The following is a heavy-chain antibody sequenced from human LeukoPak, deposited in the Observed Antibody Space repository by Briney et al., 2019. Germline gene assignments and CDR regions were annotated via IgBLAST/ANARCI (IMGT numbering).Heavy chain of an antibody. Sequence: PGGSLRLSCAASGFTFSSYEMNWVRQAPGKGLEWVANINQDGSEEYYVDCVKGRFTITRDNAKNSLYLQMNSLRAEDTAVYYCERDPYDSRSGSYGAVDIWGQGTMVTVSS. CDR2: INQDGSEE. D-gene: IGHD3-22*01. CDR1: GFTFSSYE. V-gene: IGHV3-7*01. CDR3: ERDPYDSRSGSYGAVDI. J-gene: IGHJ3*02.